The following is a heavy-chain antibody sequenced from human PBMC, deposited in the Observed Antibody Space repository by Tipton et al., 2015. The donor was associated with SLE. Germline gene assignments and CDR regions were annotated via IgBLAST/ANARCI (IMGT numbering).Heavy chain of an antibody. V-gene: IGHV4-39*07. J-gene: IGHJ4*02. CDR3: ARGAGDRLDY. D-gene: IGHD7-27*01. Sequence: LRLSCTVSGGSISSSSYYWGWIRQPPGKGLEWIGSIYYSGSTYYNPSLKSRVTISVDTSKNQFSLKLSSVTAADTAVYYCARGAGDRLDYWGQGTLVTVSS. CDR2: IYYSGST. CDR1: GGSISSSSYY.